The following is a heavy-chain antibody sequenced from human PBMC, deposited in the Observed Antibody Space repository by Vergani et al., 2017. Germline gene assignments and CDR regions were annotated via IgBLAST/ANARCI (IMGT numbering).Heavy chain of an antibody. CDR1: GFTFSDYY. CDR3: ARGYSSSWSFDY. J-gene: IGHJ4*02. CDR2: ISSSSSYT. Sequence: QVQLVESGGGLVKPGGSLRLSCAASGFTFSDYYMSWIRQAPGKGLEWVSSISSSSSYTNYADSVKGRFTISRDNAKNSLYLQMNSLRAEDTAVYYCARGYSSSWSFDYWGQGTLVTVSS. D-gene: IGHD6-13*01. V-gene: IGHV3-11*06.